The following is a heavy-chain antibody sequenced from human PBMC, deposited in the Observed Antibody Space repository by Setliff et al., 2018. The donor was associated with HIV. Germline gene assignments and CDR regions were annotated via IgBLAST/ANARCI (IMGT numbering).Heavy chain of an antibody. D-gene: IGHD3-22*01. Sequence: LSLTCTVSGGSISSHYWSWIRQPPGKGLEWIGSIYYSGSTNYNPSLKSRVTISVDTSKNQFSLKLSSVTAADTAVYYCARGYLYYDSSGYDPTEYFQHWGQGTLVTVSS. V-gene: IGHV4-59*11. CDR1: GGSISSHY. CDR2: IYYSGST. CDR3: ARGYLYYDSSGYDPTEYFQH. J-gene: IGHJ1*01.